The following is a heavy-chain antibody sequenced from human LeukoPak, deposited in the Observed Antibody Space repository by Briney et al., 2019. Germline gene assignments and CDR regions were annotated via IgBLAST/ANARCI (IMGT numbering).Heavy chain of an antibody. CDR3: ARDCSGNTCYRAGY. CDR2: IKQDGSEK. D-gene: IGHD2-2*01. CDR1: GFTFNNYW. V-gene: IGHV3-7*01. Sequence: GGSLRLSCAASGFTFNNYWMSWVRQAPGKGLEWVANIKQDGSEKYYVHSVKGRFTISRDNAKNSLYLQMNSLRSEDTAVYYCARDCSGNTCYRAGYWGQGTLVTVSS. J-gene: IGHJ4*02.